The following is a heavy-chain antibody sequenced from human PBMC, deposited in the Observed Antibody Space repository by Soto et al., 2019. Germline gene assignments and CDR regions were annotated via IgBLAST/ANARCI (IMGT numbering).Heavy chain of an antibody. CDR2: ISRGSSET. Sequence: QVQLVESGGGLVRPGGSLRLSCAASGFTFSDYSMSWIRQAPGKGLEWVSYISRGSSETKYADSVRGRFTISRDNAKNARYLQMNSPRAEDTAVYYCARGRYADPYWGQGTRVTVSS. CDR3: ARGRYADPY. J-gene: IGHJ4*02. CDR1: GFTFSDYS. D-gene: IGHD2-2*01. V-gene: IGHV3-11*05.